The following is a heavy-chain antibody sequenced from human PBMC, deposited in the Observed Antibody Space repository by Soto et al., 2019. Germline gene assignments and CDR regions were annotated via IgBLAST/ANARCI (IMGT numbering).Heavy chain of an antibody. V-gene: IGHV1-69*01. D-gene: IGHD4-4*01. CDR1: GGTFSSYA. Sequence: QVQLVPSGAEVKKPGSSVKVSCKASGGTFSSYAISWVRQAPGQGLEWLGGIIPIFGTANYAQKFQGRVTITADESTSTAYMELSSLRSEDTAVYYCAREGRYDYSTANWFDPWGQGTLVTVSS. CDR2: IIPIFGTA. CDR3: AREGRYDYSTANWFDP. J-gene: IGHJ5*02.